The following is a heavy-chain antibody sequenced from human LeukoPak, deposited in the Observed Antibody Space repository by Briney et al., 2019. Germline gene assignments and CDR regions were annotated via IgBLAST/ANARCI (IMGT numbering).Heavy chain of an antibody. D-gene: IGHD3-3*01. CDR1: GFTFNSYG. Sequence: LGGSLRLSCAASGFTFNSYGMHWVRQAPGKGLERVAVVSYDGTNKYYADSVKGRFTIYRDNSKNTLYLQMNSLRADDTAAYYCAKVGGVVIPGAYWGQGTRVTVSS. CDR2: VSYDGTNK. V-gene: IGHV3-30*18. J-gene: IGHJ4*02. CDR3: AKVGGVVIPGAY.